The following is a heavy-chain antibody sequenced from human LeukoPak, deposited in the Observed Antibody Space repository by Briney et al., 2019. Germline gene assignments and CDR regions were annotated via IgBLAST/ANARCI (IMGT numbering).Heavy chain of an antibody. CDR3: AKMPSLRYFDWSPPDY. Sequence: GGSLRLSCAASGFTFSSYGMSWVRQAQGKGLEWVSGISGGGGRTYYADSVKGRFTISRDNSKNTLYVQMNSLRAEDTAVYYCAKMPSLRYFDWSPPDYWGQGTLVTVSS. V-gene: IGHV3-23*01. CDR1: GFTFSSYG. J-gene: IGHJ4*02. CDR2: ISGGGGRT. D-gene: IGHD3-9*01.